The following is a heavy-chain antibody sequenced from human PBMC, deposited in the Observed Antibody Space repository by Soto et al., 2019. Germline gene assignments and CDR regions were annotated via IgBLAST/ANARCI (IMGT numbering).Heavy chain of an antibody. J-gene: IGHJ4*02. V-gene: IGHV1-18*01. D-gene: IGHD3-22*01. CDR2: ISAYNGNT. Sequence: ASVKVSCKASGGTFSSYAISWVRQAPGQGLEWMGWISAYNGNTNYAQKLQGRVTMTTDTSTSTAYLELRSLRSDDTAVYYCARFPNSYYYDRSGYSDYWGQRAPVTVS. CDR1: GGTFSSYA. CDR3: ARFPNSYYYDRSGYSDY.